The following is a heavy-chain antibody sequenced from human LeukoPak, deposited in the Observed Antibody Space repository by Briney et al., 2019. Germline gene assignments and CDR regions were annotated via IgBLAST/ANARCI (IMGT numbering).Heavy chain of an antibody. D-gene: IGHD1-26*01. V-gene: IGHV1-2*02. CDR3: ARAQSGSYPYFDY. J-gene: IGHJ4*02. CDR2: ITPNGSDK. CDR1: GFTFTGFG. Sequence: GSLKLSCAASGFTFTGFGMHWVRQAPGQGFEWMACITPNGSDKYYSQYFQGRFTITRDTSISTLYLELSRLRTDDTAVYYCARAQSGSYPYFDYGGQGPLVSVPS.